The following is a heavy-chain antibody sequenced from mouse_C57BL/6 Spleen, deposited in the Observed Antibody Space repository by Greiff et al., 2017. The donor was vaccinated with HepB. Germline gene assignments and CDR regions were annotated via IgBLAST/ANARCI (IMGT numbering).Heavy chain of an antibody. D-gene: IGHD1-1*01. V-gene: IGHV5-17*01. CDR3: AITTVVATDAMDY. J-gene: IGHJ4*01. Sequence: EVQLVESGGGLVKPGGSLKLSCAASGFTFSDYGMHWVRQAPEKGLEWVAYISSGSSTIYYADTVKGRFTISRDNAKNTLFLQRTSLRSEDTAMYYCAITTVVATDAMDYWGQGTSVTVSS. CDR2: ISSGSSTI. CDR1: GFTFSDYG.